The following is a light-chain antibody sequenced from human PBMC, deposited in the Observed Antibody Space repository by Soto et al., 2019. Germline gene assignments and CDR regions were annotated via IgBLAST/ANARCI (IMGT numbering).Light chain of an antibody. Sequence: QSVLTQPASVSGSPGQSITISCTGTSGDVGGYNFVSWYQQYPGKAPKLMIHDVTAQPSGVSIRFSGSKSGTTASLTISGLQPEDEADYYCCSYASSTSYVFGTGTKVTVL. J-gene: IGLJ1*01. V-gene: IGLV2-14*01. CDR2: DVT. CDR3: CSYASSTSYV. CDR1: SGDVGGYNF.